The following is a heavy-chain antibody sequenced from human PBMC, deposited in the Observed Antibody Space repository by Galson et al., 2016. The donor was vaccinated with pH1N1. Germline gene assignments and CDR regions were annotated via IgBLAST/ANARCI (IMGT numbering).Heavy chain of an antibody. D-gene: IGHD6-13*01. CDR3: AREWGIGAAGPLDS. V-gene: IGHV3-11*01. Sequence: SLRLSCAASGFTLSDYYMNWIRETPERGLEWLSSIGSSGNVAYADSVKGRFTISRDNAQNSLLLQMDSLRVDDTALYYCAREWGIGAAGPLDSWVQGALVIVSS. CDR1: GFTLSDYY. CDR2: IGSSGNV. J-gene: IGHJ4*02.